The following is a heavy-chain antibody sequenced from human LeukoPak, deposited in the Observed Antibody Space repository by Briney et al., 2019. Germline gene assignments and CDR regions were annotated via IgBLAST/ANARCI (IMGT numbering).Heavy chain of an antibody. CDR1: GFTFSIYA. V-gene: IGHV3-23*01. D-gene: IGHD5-18*01. Sequence: PGGSLRLSCAASGFTFSIYAISWVRQAPGKGLEWVSAISGSGGSTYYADSVKGRFTISRDNSKNTLYLQMNSLRAEDTAVYYCAKGEYSYGIHYFDYWGQGTLVTVSS. CDR3: AKGEYSYGIHYFDY. J-gene: IGHJ4*02. CDR2: ISGSGGST.